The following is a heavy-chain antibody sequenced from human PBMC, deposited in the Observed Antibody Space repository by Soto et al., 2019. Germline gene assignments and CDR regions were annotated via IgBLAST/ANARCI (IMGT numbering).Heavy chain of an antibody. CDR3: ARDSSKYTYGSFYFDY. V-gene: IGHV3-48*02. Sequence: GGSLRLSCAASGFTFSNYGINWVRQAPGRGLEWISFISYSSATIHYADSGRGRFTISRDNANNSLYLEMSSLRDEDTAVYFCARDSSKYTYGSFYFDYWGQGTLVTVSS. CDR2: ISYSSATI. J-gene: IGHJ4*02. D-gene: IGHD5-18*01. CDR1: GFTFSNYG.